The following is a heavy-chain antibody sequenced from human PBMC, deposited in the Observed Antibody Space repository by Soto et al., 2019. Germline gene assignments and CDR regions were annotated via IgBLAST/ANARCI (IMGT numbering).Heavy chain of an antibody. V-gene: IGHV3-23*01. CDR1: GFTFSSYA. CDR2: IGGSGVST. J-gene: IGHJ5*02. Sequence: GGSLRLSCAASGFTFSSYAMSWVRQAPGKGLEWVSGIGGSGVSTHYADSVEGRFTISRDNSKNTLFLQMNSLRADDTAIYYCAKDLQYTNRWGWFDPWGQGTLVTVSS. CDR3: AKDLQYTNRWGWFDP. D-gene: IGHD6-13*01.